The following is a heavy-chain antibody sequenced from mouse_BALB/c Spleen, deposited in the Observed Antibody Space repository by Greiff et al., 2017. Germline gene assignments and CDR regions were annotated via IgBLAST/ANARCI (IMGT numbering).Heavy chain of an antibody. Sequence: EVMLVESGGGLVKPGGSLKLSCAASGFTFSSYAMSWVHQTPEKRLEWVASISSGGSTYYPDSVKGRFTISRDNARNILYLQMSSLRSEDTAMYYCARGRYAMDYWGQGTSVTVSS. V-gene: IGHV5-6-5*01. CDR2: ISSGGST. CDR1: GFTFSSYA. CDR3: ARGRYAMDY. J-gene: IGHJ4*01.